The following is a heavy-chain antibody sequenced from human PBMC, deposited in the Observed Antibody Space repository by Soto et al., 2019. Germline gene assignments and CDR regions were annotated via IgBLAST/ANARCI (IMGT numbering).Heavy chain of an antibody. V-gene: IGHV3-23*01. CDR2: ISGSGGST. D-gene: IGHD6-19*01. Sequence: VLAGGSLRLSCAASGFTFSSNAMSWVRQAPGKGLEWVSAISGSGGSTYYADSVKGRFTISRDNSKNTLYLQMNSLRAEDTAVYYCGRSEIAVAGPAHYYYYGMDVWGQGTTVTVSS. J-gene: IGHJ6*02. CDR3: GRSEIAVAGPAHYYYYGMDV. CDR1: GFTFSSNA.